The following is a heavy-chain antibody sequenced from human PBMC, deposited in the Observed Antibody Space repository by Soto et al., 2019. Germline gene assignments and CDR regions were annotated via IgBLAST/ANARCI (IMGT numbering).Heavy chain of an antibody. CDR2: ISAIGGTT. CDR1: GFTFSSYA. J-gene: IGHJ4*02. D-gene: IGHD3-3*01. CDR3: AKDLGNFWSGHTFDC. V-gene: IGHV3-23*01. Sequence: EVQLLESGGGLVQPGGSLRLSCAASGFTFSSYAMSWVRQAPGKGLEWVSAISAIGGTTYYTDSVKGRFTISRDNSKNALYLKMNSLRAEDTAVYYCAKDLGNFWSGHTFDCWGQGTLVIVSS.